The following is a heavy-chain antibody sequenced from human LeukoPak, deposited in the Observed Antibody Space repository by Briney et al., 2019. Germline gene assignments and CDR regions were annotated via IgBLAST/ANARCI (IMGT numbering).Heavy chain of an antibody. CDR1: GGSISSYY. CDR3: ARSPAHFDY. V-gene: IGHV4-59*12. CDR2: IYYSGST. Sequence: SETLSLTCTVSGGSISSYYWSWIRQPPGKGLEWIGYIYYSGSTYYNPSLKSRVTISVDTSKNQFSLKLSSVTAADTAVYYCARSPAHFDYWGQGTLVTVSS. J-gene: IGHJ4*02.